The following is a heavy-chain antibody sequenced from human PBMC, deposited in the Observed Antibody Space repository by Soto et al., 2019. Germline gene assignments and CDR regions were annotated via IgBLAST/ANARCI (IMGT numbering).Heavy chain of an antibody. CDR2: ISYDRSNK. CDR1: GFTFSSYG. D-gene: IGHD3-3*01. CDR3: AREGPEGLEWYDFWSGYRSYYYYGMDV. J-gene: IGHJ6*02. V-gene: IGHV3-30*03. Sequence: PGGSMRLSCAASGFTFSSYGMHWVRQAPGKGLELVAVISYDRSNKYYADSVKGRFTISRDNSKNTLYLQMNSLRAEDTAVYYCAREGPEGLEWYDFWSGYRSYYYYGMDVWGQGTTVTVSS.